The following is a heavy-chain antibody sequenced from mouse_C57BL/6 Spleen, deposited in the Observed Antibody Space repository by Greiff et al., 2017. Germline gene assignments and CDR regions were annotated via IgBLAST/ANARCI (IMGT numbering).Heavy chain of an antibody. CDR2: IRNKANGYTT. CDR1: GFTFTDYY. J-gene: IGHJ3*01. V-gene: IGHV7-3*01. Sequence: EVQGVESGGGLVQPGGSLSLSCAASGFTFTDYYMSWVRQPPGQALEWLGFIRNKANGYTTEYSASVKGRFTISRDNSQSILYLQMNALRAEDSATYYCARSLYYYGSSSFAYWGQGTLVTVSA. CDR3: ARSLYYYGSSSFAY. D-gene: IGHD1-1*01.